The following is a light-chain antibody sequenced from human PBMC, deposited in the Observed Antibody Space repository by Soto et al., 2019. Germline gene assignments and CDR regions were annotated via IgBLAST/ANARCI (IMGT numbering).Light chain of an antibody. CDR3: QQRSHWPT. CDR1: QTVSNY. J-gene: IGKJ1*01. Sequence: EIVLTQSPATLSLSPGERATLSCRASQTVSNYLAWYQQRPGQAPRLLIYDASNRATGIPARFSASGSGTDFTLTINSLEPEDFAVYYCQQRSHWPTFGQGTKVDIK. V-gene: IGKV3-11*01. CDR2: DAS.